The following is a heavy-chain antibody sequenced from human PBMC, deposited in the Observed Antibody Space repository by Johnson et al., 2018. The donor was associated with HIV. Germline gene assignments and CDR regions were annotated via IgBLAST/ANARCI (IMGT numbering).Heavy chain of an antibody. D-gene: IGHD3-22*01. J-gene: IGHJ3*02. CDR2: INWSGIST. V-gene: IGHV3-20*04. Sequence: VQLVESGGGVVRPGGSLRLSCAASGFTFDDFGMSWVRQAPGKGLEWVSRINWSGISTGYADSVKGRFTISRDNAKNSLYLQLNSLRVEDTALYYCARGFSSGYNDAFDIWGQGTMVTVSS. CDR3: ARGFSSGYNDAFDI. CDR1: GFTFDDFG.